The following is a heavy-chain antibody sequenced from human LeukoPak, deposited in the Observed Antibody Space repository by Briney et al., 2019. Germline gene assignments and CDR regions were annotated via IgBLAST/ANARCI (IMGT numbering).Heavy chain of an antibody. V-gene: IGHV2-5*02. CDR1: GFALSTGGVG. Sequence: SGPTLVNPTQTLTLTCTFSGFALSTGGVGVGWIPKPPGQALEGLALPSCDDDKRYSPSLKSRLTITKDTSKTQVVLTMTNMDPVDTATYYCAHSHVLRYFDWSLDYFDYWGQGTLVTVSS. CDR3: AHSHVLRYFDWSLDYFDY. CDR2: PSCDDDK. J-gene: IGHJ4*02. D-gene: IGHD3-9*01.